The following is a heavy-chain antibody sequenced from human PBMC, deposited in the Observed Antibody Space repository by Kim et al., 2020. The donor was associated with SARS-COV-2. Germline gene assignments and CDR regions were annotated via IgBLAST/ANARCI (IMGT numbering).Heavy chain of an antibody. V-gene: IGHV3-53*01. Sequence: KGRFTISRDNSKSTLYLQMNSLRAEDTAVYYCARGYYDSSGYYPVRYFDLWGRGTLVTVSS. CDR3: ARGYYDSSGYYPVRYFDL. J-gene: IGHJ2*01. D-gene: IGHD3-22*01.